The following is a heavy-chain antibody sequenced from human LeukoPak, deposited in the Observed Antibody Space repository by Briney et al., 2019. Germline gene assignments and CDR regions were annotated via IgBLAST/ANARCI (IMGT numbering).Heavy chain of an antibody. D-gene: IGHD2-2*01. Sequence: GGSLRLSCAASGFTVNSYALTWVRQAPGKGPEWVSTISAYSGSTLYADSVKGRFTISRDISKNTLYLQMSSLRAEDTAVYYCTKLKEYCSTSSCSLYYFDSWGQGTLVTVSS. V-gene: IGHV3-23*01. CDR1: GFTVNSYA. CDR3: TKLKEYCSTSSCSLYYFDS. CDR2: ISAYSGST. J-gene: IGHJ4*02.